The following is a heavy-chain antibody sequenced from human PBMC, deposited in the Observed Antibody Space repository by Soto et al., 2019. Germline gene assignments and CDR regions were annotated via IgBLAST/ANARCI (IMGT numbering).Heavy chain of an antibody. D-gene: IGHD3-22*01. J-gene: IGHJ4*02. V-gene: IGHV3-11*01. CDR1: GLTFSDFY. CDR3: ARDVGYYDSDGYFDY. CDR2: ISSSGTII. Sequence: GGSMRLSCAASGLTFSDFYMSWIRQAPGKGLEWVSYISSSGTIIYYADSVTGRFNISRDNAKNSLYLQMNSLRAEDTAVYYCARDVGYYDSDGYFDYWGQGTLVTVSS.